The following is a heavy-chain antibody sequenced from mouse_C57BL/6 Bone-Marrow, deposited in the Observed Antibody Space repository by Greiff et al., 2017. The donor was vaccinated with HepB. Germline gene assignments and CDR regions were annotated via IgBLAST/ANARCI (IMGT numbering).Heavy chain of an antibody. CDR3: ARNSGSSYGGWYFDV. CDR1: GFSLTSYG. CDR2: IWSGGST. D-gene: IGHD1-1*01. Sequence: VHLVESGPGLVQPSQSLSITCTVSGFSLTSYGVHWVRQSPGKGLEWLGVIWSGGSTDYNAAFISRLSISKDNSKSQVFFIMISLQADDTAIYYSARNSGSSYGGWYFDVWGTGTTVTVSS. V-gene: IGHV2-2*01. J-gene: IGHJ1*03.